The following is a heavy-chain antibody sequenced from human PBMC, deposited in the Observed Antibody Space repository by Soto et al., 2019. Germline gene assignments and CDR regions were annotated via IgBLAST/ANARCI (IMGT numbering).Heavy chain of an antibody. V-gene: IGHV4-34*01. J-gene: IGHJ4*02. Sequence: QVQLQQWGAGLLKPSETLSLTCAVYGGSFSGYYWSWIRQPPGKGLEWIGEINHSGSTNYNPSLKGRVTIXVXTXXNQCSLKLSSVTAADTAVYYCAREKPYSSSWYHDYWGQGTLVTVSS. D-gene: IGHD6-13*01. CDR2: INHSGST. CDR1: GGSFSGYY. CDR3: AREKPYSSSWYHDY.